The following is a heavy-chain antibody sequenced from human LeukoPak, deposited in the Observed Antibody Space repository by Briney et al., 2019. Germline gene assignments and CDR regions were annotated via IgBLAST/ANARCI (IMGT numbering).Heavy chain of an antibody. J-gene: IGHJ4*02. Sequence: PGGSLRLSCAASGFIFIGYAMSWVRQAPGKGLEWVSSIRPGGSTYYADSVKGRFTISRDNSKNTLYLQMNSLRADDTAVYYCARGVGVTTYYSDCWGQGALVTVSS. CDR1: GFIFIGYA. CDR2: IRPGGST. CDR3: ARGVGVTTYYSDC. D-gene: IGHD1-26*01. V-gene: IGHV3-23*01.